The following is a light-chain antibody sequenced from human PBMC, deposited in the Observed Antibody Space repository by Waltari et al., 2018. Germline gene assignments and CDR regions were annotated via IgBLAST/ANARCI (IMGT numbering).Light chain of an antibody. CDR1: QSVTTN. J-gene: IGKJ1*01. Sequence: EIVMTQSPASLSLSPGERATLSCRASQSVTTNLAWYQQKPGQAPRLLIYGASTRAAAIPVRFSGSGSGTEFTLTVSGLQSEDFAIYYCQQYNDWPPWTFGQGTKVEIK. CDR2: GAS. V-gene: IGKV3-15*01. CDR3: QQYNDWPPWT.